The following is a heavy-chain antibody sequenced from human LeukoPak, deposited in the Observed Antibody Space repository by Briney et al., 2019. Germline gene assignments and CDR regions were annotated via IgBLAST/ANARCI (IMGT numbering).Heavy chain of an antibody. CDR2: TDHGGSA. CDR1: GGSFSGYY. CDR3: ARVDHGTGTYTKPYYYYYMDV. V-gene: IGHV4-34*01. D-gene: IGHD3-10*01. J-gene: IGHJ6*03. Sequence: SGTLSLTCAVYGGSFSGYYWNCVRQPPGKGLEGSGETDHGGSANYNPSLKSRVTISVDTSKSQFSLKLSSVTAADTAVYYCARVDHGTGTYTKPYYYYYMDVWGKGTTVTLSS.